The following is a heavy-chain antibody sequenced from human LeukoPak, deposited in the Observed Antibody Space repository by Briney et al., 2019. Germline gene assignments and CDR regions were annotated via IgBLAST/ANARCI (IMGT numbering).Heavy chain of an antibody. J-gene: IGHJ4*02. CDR3: ARVGWNGYFDY. CDR2: IYTSGST. D-gene: IGHD1-1*01. V-gene: IGHV4-61*02. CDR1: GGSISSGSYY. Sequence: SQTLSLTCTVSGGSISSGSYYWSWIRQPAGKGLEWIGRIYTSGSTNYNPSLKSRVTISVDTSKNQFSLKLSSVTAADTAVYYCARVGWNGYFDYWGQGTLVTVSS.